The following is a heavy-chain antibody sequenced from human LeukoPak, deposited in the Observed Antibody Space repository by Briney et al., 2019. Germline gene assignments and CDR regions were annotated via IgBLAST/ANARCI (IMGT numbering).Heavy chain of an antibody. CDR3: ARVKSSGWYFNY. V-gene: IGHV3-21*01. D-gene: IGHD6-19*01. CDR2: ISSSSSYI. Sequence: PGGSLRLSCAASGFTFSSYSMNWVRQAPGKGLEWVSSISSSSSYIYYADSVKGRFTISRDNAKNSLYLQMNSLRAEDTAVYYCARVKSSGWYFNYWGQGTLVTVSS. CDR1: GFTFSSYS. J-gene: IGHJ4*02.